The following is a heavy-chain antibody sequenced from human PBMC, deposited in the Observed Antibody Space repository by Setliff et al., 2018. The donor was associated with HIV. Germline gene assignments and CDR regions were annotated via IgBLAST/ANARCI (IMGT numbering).Heavy chain of an antibody. CDR3: AVPSQDSNGWSPFDY. D-gene: IGHD6-19*01. V-gene: IGHV3-7*01. CDR1: GFTFSGFW. Sequence: GGSLRLSCAASGFTFSGFWMSWVRLAPGKGLEWVANIEQDGSEKYYVDSVKGRFSISRDNANNPLYLHMDSLRVEDTAIYYCAVPSQDSNGWSPFDYWGQGTLVTVSS. J-gene: IGHJ4*02. CDR2: IEQDGSEK.